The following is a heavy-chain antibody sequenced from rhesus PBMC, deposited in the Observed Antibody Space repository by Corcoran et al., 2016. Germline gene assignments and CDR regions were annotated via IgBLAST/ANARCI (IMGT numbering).Heavy chain of an antibody. CDR2: IYSSSGHP. CDR1: GGSISGGHG. D-gene: IGHD6-25*01. V-gene: IGHV4S7*01. J-gene: IGHJ6*01. CDR3: ARDSRYSGSWNRDGLDS. Sequence: QVQLQESGPGLLKPSETLSLTCAVSGGSISGGHGWGWIRQPPGKGREWIGWIYSSSGHPPYHPALKSRATITTDPSKTQFSLKLRSVTAAYTAVYYCARDSRYSGSWNRDGLDSWGQGVVVTVSS.